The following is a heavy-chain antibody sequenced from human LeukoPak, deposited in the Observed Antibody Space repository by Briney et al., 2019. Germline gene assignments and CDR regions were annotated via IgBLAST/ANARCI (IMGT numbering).Heavy chain of an antibody. CDR3: ARASGSYYWFDP. J-gene: IGHJ5*02. CDR2: IYYSGST. D-gene: IGHD1-26*01. V-gene: IGHV4-39*01. Sequence: SETLSLTCTVSGGSISSSSYYWGWIREPPGKGLEWIGSIYYSGSTYYNPSLKSRVTISVDTSKNQSSLKLTSVTAADTTVYYCARASGSYYWFDPWGQGTLVTVSS. CDR1: GGSISSSSYY.